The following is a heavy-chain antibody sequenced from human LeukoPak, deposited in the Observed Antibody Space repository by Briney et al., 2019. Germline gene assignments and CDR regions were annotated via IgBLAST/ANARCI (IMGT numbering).Heavy chain of an antibody. V-gene: IGHV3-21*01. D-gene: IGHD3-10*01. Sequence: GGSLRLSCAASGFTFSSYSMNWVRQAPGKGLEWVSSISSSSSYIYYADSVKGRFTISRDNAKNSLYLQMNSLRAEDTAVYYCARDRSDTMVRGVITVGQDYWGQGTLVTVSS. J-gene: IGHJ4*02. CDR2: ISSSSSYI. CDR3: ARDRSDTMVRGVITVGQDY. CDR1: GFTFSSYS.